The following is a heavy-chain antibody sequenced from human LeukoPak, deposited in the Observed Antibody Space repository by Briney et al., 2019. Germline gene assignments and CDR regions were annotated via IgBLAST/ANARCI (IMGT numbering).Heavy chain of an antibody. CDR3: ARAPTTIFGVVILYMDV. D-gene: IGHD3-3*01. Sequence: PGGSLRLSCAVSGFTVSNNHLTWVRQAPGKGLECVSNIYDTGTTYYADSVKGRVSISRDNAKNTVYLQMNSLRAEDTAVYYCARAPTTIFGVVILYMDVWGKGTTVTVSS. J-gene: IGHJ6*03. V-gene: IGHV3-66*01. CDR1: GFTVSNNH. CDR2: IYDTGTT.